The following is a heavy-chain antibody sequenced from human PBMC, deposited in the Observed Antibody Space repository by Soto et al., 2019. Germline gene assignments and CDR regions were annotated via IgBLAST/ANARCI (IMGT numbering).Heavy chain of an antibody. CDR1: GFSFSSYG. CDR3: ARDAYRIRGVAAGASFYYYYMDV. J-gene: IGHJ6*03. V-gene: IGHV3-33*01. CDR2: IWYDGSSK. D-gene: IGHD3-10*01. Sequence: GGSLRLSCAASGFSFSSYGMHWVRQAPGKGLEWVAVIWYDGSSKYYTDSVKGRFTISRDNSENTLYLQMNSLRAEDTAVYYCARDAYRIRGVAAGASFYYYYMDVWGKGTTVTVSS.